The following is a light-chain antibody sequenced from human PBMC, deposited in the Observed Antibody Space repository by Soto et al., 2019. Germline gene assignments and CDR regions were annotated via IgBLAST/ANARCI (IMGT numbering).Light chain of an antibody. CDR1: SSNIGAGYD. CDR3: QSYDSSLSAYV. J-gene: IGLJ1*01. V-gene: IGLV1-40*01. Sequence: QSVLTQPPSVSGAPGQRVTISCTGSSSNIGAGYDVHWYQQLPGTAPKLLIYGNINRPSGVPDRFSGSKSGTSASLAITGLQAEDEDYYYCQSYDSSLSAYVFGTGTKLTVL. CDR2: GNI.